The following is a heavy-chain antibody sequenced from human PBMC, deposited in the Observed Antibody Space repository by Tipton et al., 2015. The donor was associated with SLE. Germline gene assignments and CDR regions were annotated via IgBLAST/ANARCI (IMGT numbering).Heavy chain of an antibody. V-gene: IGHV3-30*02. CDR1: GFTFSSYG. CDR2: IRYDGSNK. Sequence: GSLRLSCAASGFTFSSYGMHWVRQAPGKGLEWVAFIRYDGSNKYYAGSVKGRFTISRDNSKNTLYLQMNSLRAEDTAVYYCAKDYGDYYWYFDLWGRGTLVTVSS. D-gene: IGHD4-17*01. CDR3: AKDYGDYYWYFDL. J-gene: IGHJ2*01.